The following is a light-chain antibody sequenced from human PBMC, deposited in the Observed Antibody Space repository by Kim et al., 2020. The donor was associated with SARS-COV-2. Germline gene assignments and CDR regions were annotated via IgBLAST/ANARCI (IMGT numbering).Light chain of an antibody. CDR2: GAS. CDR1: QSVSSSY. CDR3: QQYGSSPLT. J-gene: IGKJ4*01. Sequence: SPGERATLSCRASQSVSSSYLAWYQQKPGQAPRLLIYGASSRATGIPDRFSASGSGTDFTLTISRLEPEDFAVYYCQQYGSSPLTFGGGTKVDIK. V-gene: IGKV3-20*01.